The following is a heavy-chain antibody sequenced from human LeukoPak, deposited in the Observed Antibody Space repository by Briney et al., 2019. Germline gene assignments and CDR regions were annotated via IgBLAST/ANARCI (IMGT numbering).Heavy chain of an antibody. CDR3: AREGYDSNIYYKADY. CDR1: GGSISSYY. J-gene: IGHJ4*02. Sequence: PSETLSLTCTVSGGSISSYYWSWIRQPPGKGLEWIGYISYSGSTSYNPSLKSRVTITLDTSKNQLSLKLSSVTAADTAVYYCAREGYDSNIYYKADYWGQGTLVTVSS. D-gene: IGHD3-22*01. CDR2: ISYSGST. V-gene: IGHV4-59*01.